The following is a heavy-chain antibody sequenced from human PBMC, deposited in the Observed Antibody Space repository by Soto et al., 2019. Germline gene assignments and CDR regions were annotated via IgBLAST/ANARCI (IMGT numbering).Heavy chain of an antibody. D-gene: IGHD3-10*01. V-gene: IGHV3-13*05. J-gene: IGHJ4*02. CDR1: GFTFSSYD. CDR3: ARGVKEGSGSPYYFDY. Sequence: EVQLVESGGGLVQPGGSLRLSCAASGFTFSSYDMHWVRQATGKGLEWVSAIGTAGDPYYPGSVKGRFTISRENAKNSLYLQMNTLRAGDTAVYYCARGVKEGSGSPYYFDYWVQGTLVTVSS. CDR2: IGTAGDP.